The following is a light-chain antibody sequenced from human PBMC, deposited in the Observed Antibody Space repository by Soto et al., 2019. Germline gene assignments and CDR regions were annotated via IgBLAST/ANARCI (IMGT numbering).Light chain of an antibody. CDR1: QSVSSSF. Sequence: EMVLTQSPGTLSLSPGERATISCRASQSVSSSFLSWYQQKPGQSPRLLIYGASGRATGIPDRFSGSGSGTDFTLTISRLEPEDFAMYYCQQCGGSPTFGQGTKVDIK. J-gene: IGKJ1*01. CDR2: GAS. CDR3: QQCGGSPT. V-gene: IGKV3-20*01.